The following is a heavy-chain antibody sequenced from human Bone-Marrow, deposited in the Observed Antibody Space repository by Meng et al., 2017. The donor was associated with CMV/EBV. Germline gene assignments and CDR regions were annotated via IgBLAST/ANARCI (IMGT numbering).Heavy chain of an antibody. V-gene: IGHV1-8*01. CDR3: SRGRGDS. Sequence: ASVKVSCKASGYSFTIYDINWVRQAPGQGLEWTGWVNPTSGNRGYAQNFQGRVTMTTNTSISTAYVELSSLTSDDTAVYYCSRGRGDSWGQGTLVTVSS. J-gene: IGHJ5*02. D-gene: IGHD3-10*01. CDR1: GYSFTIYD. CDR2: VNPTSGNR.